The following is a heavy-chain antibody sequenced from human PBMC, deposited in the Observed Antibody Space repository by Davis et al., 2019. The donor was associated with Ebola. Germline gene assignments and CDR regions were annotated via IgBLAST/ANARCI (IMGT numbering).Heavy chain of an antibody. Sequence: SVKVSCKASGGTFSSYAISWVRQAPEQGLEWMGGIIPIFGTANYAQKFQGRVTITADESTSTAYMELSSLRSEDTAVYYCARGGWIDDQPSYYYYMDVWGKGTTVTVSS. V-gene: IGHV1-69*13. J-gene: IGHJ6*03. D-gene: IGHD2-2*01. CDR3: ARGGWIDDQPSYYYYMDV. CDR2: IIPIFGTA. CDR1: GGTFSSYA.